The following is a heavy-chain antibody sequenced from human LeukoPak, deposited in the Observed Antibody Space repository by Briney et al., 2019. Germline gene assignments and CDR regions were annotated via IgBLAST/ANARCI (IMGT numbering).Heavy chain of an antibody. Sequence: GGSLRLSCAASGFTFSSYWMHCVRQAPGKGLVWVSGITSDGSGTRYADSVKGRFTISRDNAKNTVYLQMNSLRAEDTAVFYCARGGSPPEALGDTFDIWGQGTMVTVSS. CDR1: GFTFSSYW. J-gene: IGHJ3*02. V-gene: IGHV3-74*01. CDR2: ITSDGSGT. CDR3: ARGGSPPEALGDTFDI. D-gene: IGHD1-26*01.